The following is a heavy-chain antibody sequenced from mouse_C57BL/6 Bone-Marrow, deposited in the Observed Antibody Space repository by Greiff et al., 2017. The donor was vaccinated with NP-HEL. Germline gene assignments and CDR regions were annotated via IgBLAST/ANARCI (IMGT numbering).Heavy chain of an antibody. V-gene: IGHV1-81*01. J-gene: IGHJ3*01. Sequence: QVQLKQSGAELARPGASVKLSCKASGYTFTSYGISWVKQRTGQGLEWIGEIYPRSGNTYYNEKFKGKATLTADKSSSTAYMELRSLTSEDSAVYFCARSVYYGSRGGFAYWGQGTLVTDSA. D-gene: IGHD1-1*01. CDR3: ARSVYYGSRGGFAY. CDR2: IYPRSGNT. CDR1: GYTFTSYG.